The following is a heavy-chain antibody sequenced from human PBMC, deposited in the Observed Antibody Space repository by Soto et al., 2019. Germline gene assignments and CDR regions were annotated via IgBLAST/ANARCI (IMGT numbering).Heavy chain of an antibody. V-gene: IGHV5-51*01. CDR3: ATREMKAGYDPTFDY. CDR1: GYSFTNYW. D-gene: IGHD5-12*01. Sequence: PGESLKISCKASGYSFTNYWIGWVRQMPGKGLEWMGIIYPGDSDTRVSLSFQGQVSISADKSISTAYLQWSSLKASDTAMYYCATREMKAGYDPTFDYWGQGTLVTVSS. J-gene: IGHJ4*02. CDR2: IYPGDSDT.